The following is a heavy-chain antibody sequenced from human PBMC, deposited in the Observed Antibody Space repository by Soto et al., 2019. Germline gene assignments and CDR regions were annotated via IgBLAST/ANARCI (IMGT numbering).Heavy chain of an antibody. CDR1: GGSFSDYF. Sequence: PSETLSLTCAVYGGSFSDYFWTWIRQPPGKGLEWIGQINHSGGTNYNPSLKSRVSISIDTSKNQFSLNLNSVSAMDTAVYYCARRLVNRPVDPWGQGTLVTVSS. V-gene: IGHV4-34*01. J-gene: IGHJ5*02. CDR2: INHSGGT. D-gene: IGHD2-15*01. CDR3: ARRLVNRPVDP.